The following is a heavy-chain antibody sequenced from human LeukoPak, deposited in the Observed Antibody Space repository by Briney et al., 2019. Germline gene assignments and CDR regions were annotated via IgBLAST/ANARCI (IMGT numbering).Heavy chain of an antibody. D-gene: IGHD3-10*01. Sequence: PGGSLRLSCAASGFTFSNAWMSWVRQAPGKGLEWVGRIKSKTDGGTTDYAAPVKGRFTISRDDSKNTLYLQMNRLKTEDTAVYYCSTGPTRISMIRGVVITDYCCQGTLVTVSS. CDR2: IKSKTDGGTT. CDR3: STGPTRISMIRGVVITDY. J-gene: IGHJ4*02. CDR1: GFTFSNAW. V-gene: IGHV3-15*01.